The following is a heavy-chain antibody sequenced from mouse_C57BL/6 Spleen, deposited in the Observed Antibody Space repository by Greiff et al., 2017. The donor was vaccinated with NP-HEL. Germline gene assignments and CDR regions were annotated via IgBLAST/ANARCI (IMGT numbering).Heavy chain of an antibody. V-gene: IGHV1-54*01. J-gene: IGHJ2*01. CDR2: INPGSGGT. CDR3: VRYRPYYFDY. CDR1: GYAFTNYL. Sequence: QVQLQQSGAELVRPGTSVKVSCKASGYAFTNYLIEWVKQRPGQGLEWIGVINPGSGGTNYNEKFKGKATLTADKSSSTAYMQLSSLTSEDSAVYFCVRYRPYYFDYWGQGTTLTVSS.